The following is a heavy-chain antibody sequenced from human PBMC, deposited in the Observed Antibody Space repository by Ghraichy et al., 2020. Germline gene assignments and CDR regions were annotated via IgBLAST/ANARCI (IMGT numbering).Heavy chain of an antibody. D-gene: IGHD5-18*01. CDR1: GGTFSSYA. CDR2: IIPIFGTA. V-gene: IGHV1-69*13. CDR3: ARDLVRSDGGYSSLCY. Sequence: SVKVSCKASGGTFSSYAISWVRQAPGQGLEWMGGIIPIFGTANYAQKFQGRVTITADESTSTAYMELSSLRSEDTAVYYCARDLVRSDGGYSSLCYWGQGTLVTVSS. J-gene: IGHJ4*02.